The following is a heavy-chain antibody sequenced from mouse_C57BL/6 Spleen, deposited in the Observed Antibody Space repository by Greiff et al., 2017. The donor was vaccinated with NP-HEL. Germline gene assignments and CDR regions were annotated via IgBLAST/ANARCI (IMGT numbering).Heavy chain of an antibody. Sequence: EVMLVESGGGLVKPGGSLKLSCAASGFTFSSYAMSWVRQTPEKRLEWVATISDGGSYTYYPDNVKGRFTISRDNAKNNLYLQMSHLKAEDTAMYYCARDRYGRGFDYWGQGTTLTVSS. J-gene: IGHJ2*01. CDR1: GFTFSSYA. D-gene: IGHD1-1*01. CDR2: ISDGGSYT. V-gene: IGHV5-4*01. CDR3: ARDRYGRGFDY.